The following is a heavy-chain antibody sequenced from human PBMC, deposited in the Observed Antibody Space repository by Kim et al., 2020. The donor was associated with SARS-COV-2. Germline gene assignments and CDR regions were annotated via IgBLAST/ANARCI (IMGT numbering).Heavy chain of an antibody. J-gene: IGHJ6*02. D-gene: IGHD3-10*01. Sequence: PPLKRRVTTTVDTSKNQFSLKLSSVTAADTAVYYCARDSRRGVRGVYGMDVWGQGTTVTVSS. V-gene: IGHV4-30-4*05. CDR3: ARDSRRGVRGVYGMDV.